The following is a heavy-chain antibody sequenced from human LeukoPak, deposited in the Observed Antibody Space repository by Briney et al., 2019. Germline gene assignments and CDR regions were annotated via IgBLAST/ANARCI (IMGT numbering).Heavy chain of an antibody. V-gene: IGHV3-9*01. J-gene: IGHJ3*02. Sequence: GGSLRLSCAASGFTFDDYAMHWVRQAPGKGLEWVSGISWNSGSIGYADSVKGRFTISRDNAKNSLYLQMNSLRAEDTALYYCAKGITHDYGDYRDAFDIWGQGTMVTVSS. D-gene: IGHD4-17*01. CDR2: ISWNSGSI. CDR1: GFTFDDYA. CDR3: AKGITHDYGDYRDAFDI.